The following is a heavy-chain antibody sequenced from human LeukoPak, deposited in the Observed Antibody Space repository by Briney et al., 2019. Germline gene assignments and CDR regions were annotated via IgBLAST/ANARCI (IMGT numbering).Heavy chain of an antibody. V-gene: IGHV1-18*01. CDR3: ARDSPTYYYDSSGDAFDI. CDR2: ISAYNGNT. Sequence: ASVKVSCTASGYTFTSYGISWVRQAPGQGLEWMGWISAYNGNTNYAQKLQGRVTMTTDTSTSTAYTELRSLRSDDTAVYYCARDSPTYYYDSSGDAFDIWGQGTMVTVSS. J-gene: IGHJ3*02. D-gene: IGHD3-22*01. CDR1: GYTFTSYG.